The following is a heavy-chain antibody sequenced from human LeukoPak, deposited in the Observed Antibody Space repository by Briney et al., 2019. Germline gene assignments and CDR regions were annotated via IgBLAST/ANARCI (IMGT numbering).Heavy chain of an antibody. CDR3: AFGYCSGGSCYSGDRYAFDI. V-gene: IGHV1-69*13. CDR2: IIPIFGTA. CDR1: GGTFSSYA. D-gene: IGHD2-15*01. J-gene: IGHJ3*02. Sequence: ASVKVSCKASGGTFSSYAISWVRQAPGQGLEWMGGIIPIFGTANYAQKFQGRVTITADESTSTAYMELSSLRSEDTAVYYCAFGYCSGGSCYSGDRYAFDIWGQGTMVTVSS.